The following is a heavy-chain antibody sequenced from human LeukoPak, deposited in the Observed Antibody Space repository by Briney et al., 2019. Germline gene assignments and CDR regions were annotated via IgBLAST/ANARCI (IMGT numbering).Heavy chain of an antibody. CDR2: INSDGSST. Sequence: GGSLRLSCAASAFTFSSYWMHSVRHSPGKGLVWVSRINSDGSSTSYADSVTGRFTISRDNAKNTLYLQMNSLRAEDTAVYFCAREAVAGYYAFDIWGQGTMVTVSS. V-gene: IGHV3-74*01. CDR3: AREAVAGYYAFDI. D-gene: IGHD6-19*01. J-gene: IGHJ3*02. CDR1: AFTFSSYW.